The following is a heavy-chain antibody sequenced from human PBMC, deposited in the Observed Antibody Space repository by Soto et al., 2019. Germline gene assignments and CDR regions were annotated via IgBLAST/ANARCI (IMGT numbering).Heavy chain of an antibody. Sequence: GESLKISCAASGFTFSDHYMDWVRQAPGKGLEWVGRTRNKANSYTTEYAASVKGRFTISRDDSKNSLYLQMNSLKTEDTAVYYCARDALYESHLGEPSHFDYWGQGTLVTVSS. CDR2: TRNKANSYTT. D-gene: IGHD3-16*01. CDR1: GFTFSDHY. V-gene: IGHV3-72*01. J-gene: IGHJ4*02. CDR3: ARDALYESHLGEPSHFDY.